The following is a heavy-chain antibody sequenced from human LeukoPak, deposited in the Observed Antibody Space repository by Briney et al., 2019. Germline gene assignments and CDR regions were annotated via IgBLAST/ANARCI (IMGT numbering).Heavy chain of an antibody. CDR3: AKEIYGDSTGGRFQH. CDR2: ISGSGGSR. Sequence: GGSLRLSCAASGFTFRSYATSWVRQAPGKGLEWVSVISGSGGSRYYADSVKGRFTISRDNSKNTLFLQMNSLRAEDTAVYYCAKEIYGDSTGGRFQHWGQGTLVIVSS. CDR1: GFTFRSYA. V-gene: IGHV3-23*01. J-gene: IGHJ1*01. D-gene: IGHD4-17*01.